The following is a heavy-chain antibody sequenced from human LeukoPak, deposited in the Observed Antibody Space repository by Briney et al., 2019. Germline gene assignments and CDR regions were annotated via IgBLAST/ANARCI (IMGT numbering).Heavy chain of an antibody. J-gene: IGHJ4*02. CDR3: AKGSAHLPMVRGVYLDY. V-gene: IGHV3-23*01. D-gene: IGHD3-10*01. CDR1: GFTFSSYA. CDR2: ISGSGGST. Sequence: AGGSLRLSCAASGFTFSSYAMSWVRQAPGKGLEWVSAISGSGGSTYYADSVKGRFTISRDNSKNTLYLQMNSLRAEDTAVYYCAKGSAHLPMVRGVYLDYWGQGTLVTVSS.